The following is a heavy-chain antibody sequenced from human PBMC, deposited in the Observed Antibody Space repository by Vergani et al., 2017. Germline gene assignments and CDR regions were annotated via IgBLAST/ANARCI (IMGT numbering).Heavy chain of an antibody. D-gene: IGHD4-17*01. Sequence: VQLVESGGGVVQPGRSLRLSCAASGFTFSSYAMHWVRQAPGKGLEWVSVIYSGGSTYYADSVKGRFTISRHNSKNTLYLQMNSLRAEDTAVYYCARAQFYGDPADYWGQGTLVTVSS. CDR2: IYSGGST. CDR3: ARAQFYGDPADY. CDR1: GFTFSSYA. J-gene: IGHJ4*02. V-gene: IGHV3-53*04.